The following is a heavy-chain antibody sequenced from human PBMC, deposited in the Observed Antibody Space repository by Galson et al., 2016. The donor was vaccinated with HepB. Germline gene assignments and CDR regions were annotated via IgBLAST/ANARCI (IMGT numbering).Heavy chain of an antibody. V-gene: IGHV3-48*03. J-gene: IGHJ4*02. CDR2: ISTSGTNT. D-gene: IGHD5-24*01. CDR3: ARDPGYITAAPFFDY. Sequence: SLRLSCAASGFTFSSYAVHWARQAPGKGLEWVSYISTSGTNTYYADSVKGRFTIARDNAKNSLYVQMNSLRVEDTALYYCARDPGYITAAPFFDYWGQGTLVTVSS. CDR1: GFTFSSYA.